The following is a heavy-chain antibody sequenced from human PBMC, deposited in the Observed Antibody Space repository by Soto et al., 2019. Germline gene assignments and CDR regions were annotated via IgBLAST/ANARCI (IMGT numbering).Heavy chain of an antibody. D-gene: IGHD3-9*01. J-gene: IGHJ6*03. CDR2: VYYTGST. V-gene: IGHV4-59*01. CDR1: GGSISKVD. CDR3: ARTVLGPDLLADCCVDYFYYLAI. Sequence: SEARSVTSTVSGGSISKVDWSGSRQPPGKGLEWIGYVYYTGSTSYNPSLKRRVTFSADSSRGQFSLRLNSVAAADSAVYYCARTVLGPDLLADCCVDYFYYLAIWGQGTSVAVSS.